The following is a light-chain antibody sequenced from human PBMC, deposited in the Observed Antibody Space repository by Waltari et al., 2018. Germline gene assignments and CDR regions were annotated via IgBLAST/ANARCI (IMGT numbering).Light chain of an antibody. Sequence: QSVLTQPPSVSAAPGQRVTISCSGGGSNIRINYVSWYPQFPGIAPKLLIYENTERPSGIPGRFSCSKSGTSATLDITGLQAGDEADYYCGTWDSSLSGAVFGGGTHLTVL. CDR1: GSNIRINY. V-gene: IGLV1-51*02. CDR2: ENT. CDR3: GTWDSSLSGAV. J-gene: IGLJ7*01.